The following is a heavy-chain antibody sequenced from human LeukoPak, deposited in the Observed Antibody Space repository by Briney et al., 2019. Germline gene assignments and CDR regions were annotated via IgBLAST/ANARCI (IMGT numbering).Heavy chain of an antibody. V-gene: IGHV1-18*01. J-gene: IGHJ4*02. Sequence: ASVKLSCKASGYTFTSYGISWVRQATGQGLELVGWISAYNGNTNYAQKLQGRVTMTTDTSTSTAYMELRSLRSDDTAVYYCASQHYGDSFDYWGQGTLVTVSS. CDR3: ASQHYGDSFDY. CDR2: ISAYNGNT. CDR1: GYTFTSYG. D-gene: IGHD4-17*01.